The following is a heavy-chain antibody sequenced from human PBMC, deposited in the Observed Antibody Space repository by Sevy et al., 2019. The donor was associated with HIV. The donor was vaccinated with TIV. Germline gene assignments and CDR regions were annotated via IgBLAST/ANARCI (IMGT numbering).Heavy chain of an antibody. V-gene: IGHV3-30*18. Sequence: GGSLRLSCAASGFTFSSYGMHWVRQAPGKGLEWVAVISYDGSNKYYADSVKGRFTISRDNSKNTLYLQMNSLRAEDTAVYYCAKADSSGYYSLDYWGQGTLVTVSS. CDR2: ISYDGSNK. CDR1: GFTFSSYG. D-gene: IGHD3-22*01. J-gene: IGHJ4*02. CDR3: AKADSSGYYSLDY.